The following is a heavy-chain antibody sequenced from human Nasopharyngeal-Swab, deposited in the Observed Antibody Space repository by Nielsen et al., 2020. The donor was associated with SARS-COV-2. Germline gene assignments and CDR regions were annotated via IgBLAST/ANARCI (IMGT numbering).Heavy chain of an antibody. D-gene: IGHD3-10*01. CDR2: ISGSGGST. V-gene: IGHV3-23*01. J-gene: IGHJ3*02. CDR3: AKDHRYTDYYGSGSYYKKHDAFDI. Sequence: WIRQPPGKGLEWVSAISGSGGSTYYADSVKGRFTISRDNSKNTLYLQMNSLRAEDTAVYYCAKDHRYTDYYGSGSYYKKHDAFDIWGQGTMVTVSS.